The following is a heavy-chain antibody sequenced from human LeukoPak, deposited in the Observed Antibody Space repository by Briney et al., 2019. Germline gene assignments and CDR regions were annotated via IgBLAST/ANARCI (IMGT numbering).Heavy chain of an antibody. CDR3: ARLLEGYGSGVDY. Sequence: APVKVSCKASGYTFTGYYMHWVRQAPGQGLEWMGWINPNSGGTNYAQKFQGRVTMTRDTSISTAYMELSRLRSDDTAVYYCARLLEGYGSGVDYWGQGTLVTVSS. CDR2: INPNSGGT. J-gene: IGHJ4*02. CDR1: GYTFTGYY. V-gene: IGHV1-2*02. D-gene: IGHD3-10*01.